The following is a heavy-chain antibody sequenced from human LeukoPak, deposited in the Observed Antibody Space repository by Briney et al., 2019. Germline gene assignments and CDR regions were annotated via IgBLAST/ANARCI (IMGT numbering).Heavy chain of an antibody. CDR2: IIPIFGTA. CDR3: ARECSWFGDGYYYMDV. D-gene: IGHD3-10*01. V-gene: IGHV1-69*01. Sequence: GASVKVSCKASGGTFSSYAISWVRQAPGQGLEWMGGIIPIFGTANYAQKFQGRVTITADESTSTAYMELSCLRSEDTAVYYCARECSWFGDGYYYMDVWGKGTTVTVSS. J-gene: IGHJ6*03. CDR1: GGTFSSYA.